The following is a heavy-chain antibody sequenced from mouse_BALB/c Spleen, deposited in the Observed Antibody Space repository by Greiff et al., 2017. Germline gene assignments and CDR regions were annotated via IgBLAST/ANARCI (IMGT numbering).Heavy chain of an antibody. CDR1: GYAFRSYW. J-gene: IGHJ1*01. D-gene: IGHD2-2*01. Sequence: QVQLQQSGAELVRPGSSVKISCKASGYAFRSYWMNWVKQRPGQGLEWIGQIYPGDGDTNYNGKFKGKATLTADKSSSTAYMQLSSLTSEDSAVYFCARRGYGYDYWYFDVWGAGTTVTVSS. CDR2: IYPGDGDT. V-gene: IGHV1-80*01. CDR3: ARRGYGYDYWYFDV.